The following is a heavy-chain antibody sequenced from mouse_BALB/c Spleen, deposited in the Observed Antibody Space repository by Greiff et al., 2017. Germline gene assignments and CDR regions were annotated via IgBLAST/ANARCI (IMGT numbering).Heavy chain of an antibody. CDR1: GDSITSGY. V-gene: IGHV3-8*02. CDR3: ARSYDYDVWYFDV. CDR2: ISYSGST. D-gene: IGHD2-4*01. Sequence: EVKLQESGPSLVKPSQTLSLTCSVTGDSITSGYWNWIRKFPGNKLEYMGYISYSGSTYYNPSLKSRISITRDTSKNQYYLQLNSVTTEDTATYYCARSYDYDVWYFDVWGAGTTVTVSS. J-gene: IGHJ1*01.